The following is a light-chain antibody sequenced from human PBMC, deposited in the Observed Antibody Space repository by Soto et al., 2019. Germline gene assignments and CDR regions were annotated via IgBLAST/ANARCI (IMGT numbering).Light chain of an antibody. CDR3: QAYEYSLNAFV. J-gene: IGLJ3*02. CDR1: NSNLGAGYD. CDR2: GNR. V-gene: IGLV1-40*01. Sequence: QSVLTQPPSVSGAPGQRVTIYCTGNNSNLGAGYDVHWYQQLPGAAPKLVIFGNRNRPSGVPARFSGSKSGTSASLAITGLQAEDEGDYYCQAYEYSLNAFVFGGGTKLSVL.